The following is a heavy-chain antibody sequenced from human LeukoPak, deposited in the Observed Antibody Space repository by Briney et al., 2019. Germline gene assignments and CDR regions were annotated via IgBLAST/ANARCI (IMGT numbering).Heavy chain of an antibody. V-gene: IGHV3-11*03. D-gene: IGHD3-10*01. Sequence: GGSLRLSCAASGFTFSDYYMSWIRQAPGKGLEGVSYISSSGSYTNYADSVKGRFTISRDNAKNSLYLQMNSLRAEDTAVYYCARRKPGMAFDIWGQGTMVTVSS. CDR2: ISSSGSYT. J-gene: IGHJ3*02. CDR1: GFTFSDYY. CDR3: ARRKPGMAFDI.